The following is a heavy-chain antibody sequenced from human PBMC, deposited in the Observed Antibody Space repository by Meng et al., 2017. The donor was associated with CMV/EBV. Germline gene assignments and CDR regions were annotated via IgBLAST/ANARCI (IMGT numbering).Heavy chain of an antibody. Sequence: SETLSLTCTVSGGSISSSNYYWGWIRQPPGKGLECIGSSHYSGNTYYNAALKSRVTISVDTSKNQFSLKLSSVTAADTAVYYCAGMAARSITIFGVVSYYYYGMDVWGQGTTVTVSS. CDR1: GGSISSSNYY. V-gene: IGHV4-39*07. D-gene: IGHD3-3*01. CDR2: SHYSGNT. CDR3: AGMAARSITIFGVVSYYYYGMDV. J-gene: IGHJ6*02.